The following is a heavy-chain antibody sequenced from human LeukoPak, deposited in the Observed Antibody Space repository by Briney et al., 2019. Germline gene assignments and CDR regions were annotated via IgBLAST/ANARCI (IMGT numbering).Heavy chain of an antibody. CDR3: ARDPGVSMVRGVPYFDY. CDR1: GGTFSSYA. Sequence: ASVTVSCKASGGTFSSYAISWVRQAPGQGLEWMGRVIPILGIANYAQKFQGRVTITADKSTSTAYMELSSLRSEDTAVYYCARDPGVSMVRGVPYFDYWGQGTLVTVSS. D-gene: IGHD3-10*01. J-gene: IGHJ4*02. CDR2: VIPILGIA. V-gene: IGHV1-69*04.